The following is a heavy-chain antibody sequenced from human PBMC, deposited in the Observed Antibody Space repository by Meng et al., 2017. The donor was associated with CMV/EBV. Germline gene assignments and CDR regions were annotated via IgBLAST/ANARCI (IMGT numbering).Heavy chain of an antibody. D-gene: IGHD2-2*01. Sequence: GGSLRLSCAASGFTFDDYGMSWVRQAPRKGLEWVSGINWNGGGTGYADSVKGRFTISRDNAKNSLYLQMNSLRAEDTALYYCARAVPAAIGKSWFDPWGQGTLVTVSS. CDR3: ARAVPAAIGKSWFDP. CDR2: INWNGGGT. V-gene: IGHV3-20*04. J-gene: IGHJ5*02. CDR1: GFTFDDYG.